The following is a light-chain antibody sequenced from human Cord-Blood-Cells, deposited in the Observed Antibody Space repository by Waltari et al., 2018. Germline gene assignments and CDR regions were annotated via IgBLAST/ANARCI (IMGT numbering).Light chain of an antibody. Sequence: IQITQSPSSLSASVGPSAPITCRASQSISSYLNWEQQKPGKAPKLLIYAASSLQSGVPSRFSGSGSGTDFTLTISSLQPEDFATYYCQQSYSTPFTFGPGTKVDIK. CDR1: QSISSY. V-gene: IGKV1-39*01. CDR3: QQSYSTPFT. J-gene: IGKJ3*01. CDR2: AAS.